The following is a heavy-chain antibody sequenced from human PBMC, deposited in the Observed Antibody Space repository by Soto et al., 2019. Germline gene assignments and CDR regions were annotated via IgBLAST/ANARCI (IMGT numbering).Heavy chain of an antibody. D-gene: IGHD1-26*01. CDR1: GGSIRSYY. CDR3: AREGASGFGMDV. CDR2: IYTSGTT. J-gene: IGHJ6*02. V-gene: IGHV4-4*07. Sequence: KSSETLSLTCNVSGGSIRSYYWSWIRQPAGKALEWIGRIYTSGTTNYNPSLKSRATILVDTSKNQFSLKLSSVTAADTAVYYCAREGASGFGMDVRGQGTTVTVSS.